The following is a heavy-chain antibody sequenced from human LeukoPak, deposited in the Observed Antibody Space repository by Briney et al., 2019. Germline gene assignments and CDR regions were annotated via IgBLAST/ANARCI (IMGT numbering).Heavy chain of an antibody. CDR3: AKVFRSSGYYSESRGAFDI. Sequence: PGGSLRLSCAASGFTFSTYWMTWGRQAPGKGLEWVATIKQDGSEKYYGDSVKGRFTISRDNAKNSLYLQMNSLRAEDTAVYYCAKVFRSSGYYSESRGAFDIWGQGTMVTVSS. J-gene: IGHJ3*02. V-gene: IGHV3-7*03. CDR1: GFTFSTYW. CDR2: IKQDGSEK. D-gene: IGHD3-22*01.